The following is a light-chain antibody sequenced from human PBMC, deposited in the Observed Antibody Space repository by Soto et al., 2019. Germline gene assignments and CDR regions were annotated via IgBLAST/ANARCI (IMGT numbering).Light chain of an antibody. J-gene: IGLJ2*01. Sequence: QSALTQPPSASGTPGQRVTISCSGSNSNIGTNTVNWYQQFPGSAPQLLLYNTNQRPSGVPGRFSGSKSGTSASLAISGLQSEDEADYYCAAWDGSLDVVLFGGGTKLTVL. CDR2: NTN. CDR1: NSNIGTNT. CDR3: AAWDGSLDVVL. V-gene: IGLV1-44*01.